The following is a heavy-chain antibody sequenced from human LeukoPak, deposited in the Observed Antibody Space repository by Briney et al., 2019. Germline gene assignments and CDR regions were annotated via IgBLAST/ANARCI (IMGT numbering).Heavy chain of an antibody. Sequence: GGSLRLSCAASGFTFSNAWMSWLRQAPGKGLQWVGRIKSKTDGGTTDYAAPVKGRFTISRDYSKNTLYLQMNSLKTEDTAVYYCTSEYLGLDYWGQGTLVTVSS. CDR1: GFTFSNAW. CDR3: TSEYLGLDY. D-gene: IGHD2-2*02. V-gene: IGHV3-15*01. CDR2: IKSKTDGGTT. J-gene: IGHJ4*02.